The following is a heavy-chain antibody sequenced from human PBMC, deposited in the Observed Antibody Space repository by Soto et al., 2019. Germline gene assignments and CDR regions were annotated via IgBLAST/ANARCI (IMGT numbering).Heavy chain of an antibody. CDR3: AKGVSGDYCPYYFDY. Sequence: EVQLVESGGGLVQPGRSLRLSCAASGFTFDDYAMHWVRQAPGKGLEWVSGISWNSGSIGYADSVKGRFTISRDNAKNSLYLQMNSLRAEDTALYYCAKGVSGDYCPYYFDYWGQGTLVTVSS. CDR2: ISWNSGSI. CDR1: GFTFDDYA. J-gene: IGHJ4*02. D-gene: IGHD4-17*01. V-gene: IGHV3-9*01.